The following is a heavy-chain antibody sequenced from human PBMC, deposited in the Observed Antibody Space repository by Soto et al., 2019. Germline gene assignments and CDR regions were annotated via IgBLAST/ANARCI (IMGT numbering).Heavy chain of an antibody. Sequence: GGSLRLSCAVSGFTFSSYAMHWVRQAPGKGLEWVALISYDGSDKDYADSVKGRFTISRDNSRNTLFLQMNSLRAEDTAVYYCARDYYKYYDSSGYYRSPAYWGQGTLVTVSS. CDR1: GFTFSSYA. D-gene: IGHD3-22*01. J-gene: IGHJ4*02. CDR2: ISYDGSDK. CDR3: ARDYYKYYDSSGYYRSPAY. V-gene: IGHV3-30-3*01.